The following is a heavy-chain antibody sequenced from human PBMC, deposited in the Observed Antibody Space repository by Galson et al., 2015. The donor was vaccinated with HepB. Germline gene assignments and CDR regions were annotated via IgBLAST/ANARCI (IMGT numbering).Heavy chain of an antibody. CDR2: INAGNGNT. CDR1: GYTFTSYA. D-gene: IGHD6-19*01. V-gene: IGHV1-3*01. Sequence: VKVSCKASGYTFTSYAMHWVRQAPGQRLEWMGWINAGNGNTKYSQKFQGRVTITRDTSASTAYMELSSLRSEDTAVYYCARSAVAGLNWFDPWGQGTLVTVSS. J-gene: IGHJ5*02. CDR3: ARSAVAGLNWFDP.